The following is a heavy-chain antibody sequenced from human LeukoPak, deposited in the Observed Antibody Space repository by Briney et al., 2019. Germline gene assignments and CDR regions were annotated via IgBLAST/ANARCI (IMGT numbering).Heavy chain of an antibody. CDR3: ARVATRFLEWSAHAFDI. CDR1: GGSISSYY. D-gene: IGHD3-3*01. V-gene: IGHV4-59*01. J-gene: IGHJ3*02. CDR2: IYYSGST. Sequence: SETLSLTCTVSGGSISSYYWSWIRQPPGKGLEWIGYIYYSGSTNYNPSLKSRVTISVDTSKNQFSLKLSSVTAADTAVYYCARVATRFLEWSAHAFDIWGQGTMVTVSS.